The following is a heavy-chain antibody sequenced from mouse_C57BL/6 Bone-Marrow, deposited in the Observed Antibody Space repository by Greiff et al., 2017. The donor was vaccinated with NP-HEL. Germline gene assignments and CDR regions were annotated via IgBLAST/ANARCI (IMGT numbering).Heavy chain of an antibody. CDR2: SRNKANDYTT. CDR1: GFTFSDFY. V-gene: IGHV7-1*01. J-gene: IGHJ3*01. CDR3: ARDAGIYGRRGFAY. D-gene: IGHD1-1*01. Sequence: EVQVVESGGGLVQSGRSLRLSCATSGFTFSDFYMEWVRQAPGKGLEWIAASRNKANDYTTEYSASVKGRFIVSRYTSQSILYLQMNALRAEDTASYYCARDAGIYGRRGFAYWGQGTLVTVSA.